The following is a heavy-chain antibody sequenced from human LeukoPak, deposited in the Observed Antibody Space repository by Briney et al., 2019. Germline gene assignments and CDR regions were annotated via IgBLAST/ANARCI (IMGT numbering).Heavy chain of an antibody. CDR3: AREPLFSLNDDSVYYYGAFDQ. J-gene: IGHJ4*02. V-gene: IGHV4-59*01. Sequence: SETLSLTCTVSGGSISNYYWSWIRQPPGKGLEWIGYIHYSGSTKYNPSLKSRVTISVDTSRKQVSLKLNSVTAADTAVYYCAREPLFSLNDDSVYYYGAFDQWGQGTLVTVSS. CDR2: IHYSGST. D-gene: IGHD3-22*01. CDR1: GGSISNYY.